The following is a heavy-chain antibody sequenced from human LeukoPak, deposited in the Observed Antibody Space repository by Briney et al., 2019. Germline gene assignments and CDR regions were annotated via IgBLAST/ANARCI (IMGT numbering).Heavy chain of an antibody. CDR3: ARGMSATSGYLELEY. Sequence: GGSLRLSCAASGFTFSSYAMSWVRQSPGKGLEWVSAISGSGGNTYSADSGKGRCTISRDNSKKTLFLHMNSLRAEDTAVYYCARGMSATSGYLELEYWGQGTLVTVST. CDR1: GFTFSSYA. V-gene: IGHV3-23*01. CDR2: ISGSGGNT. J-gene: IGHJ4*02. D-gene: IGHD3-22*01.